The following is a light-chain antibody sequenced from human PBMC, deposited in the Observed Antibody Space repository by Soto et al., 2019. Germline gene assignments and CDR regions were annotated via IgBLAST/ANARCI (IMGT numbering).Light chain of an antibody. CDR3: QQYGSSPPWT. V-gene: IGKV3-20*01. Sequence: VLTQSPPTLSLSPGERATLSCRASQSVSSYLAWYQQKPGQTPRLLIYDASNRATGIPDRFSGSGSGTDFTLTISRLEPEDFAVYYCQQYGSSPPWTFGQGTKVEI. J-gene: IGKJ1*01. CDR1: QSVSSY. CDR2: DAS.